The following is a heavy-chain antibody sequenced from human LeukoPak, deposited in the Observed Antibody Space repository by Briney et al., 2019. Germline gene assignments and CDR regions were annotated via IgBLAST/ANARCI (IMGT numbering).Heavy chain of an antibody. V-gene: IGHV3-30*04. CDR1: GFTFSSYA. J-gene: IGHJ5*02. CDR3: ARASLTYYYDSSGYDSWFDP. D-gene: IGHD3-22*01. Sequence: GGSLRLSCAASGFTFSSYAMHWVRQAPGKGLEWVAVISYDGSNKYYADSVKGRFTISRDNSQNTLYLQMNSLRAEDTAVYYCARASLTYYYDSSGYDSWFDPWGQGTLVTVSS. CDR2: ISYDGSNK.